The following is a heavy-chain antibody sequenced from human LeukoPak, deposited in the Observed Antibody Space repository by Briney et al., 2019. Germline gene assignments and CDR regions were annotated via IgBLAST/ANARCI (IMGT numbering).Heavy chain of an antibody. CDR1: GYTFTSYD. V-gene: IGHV1-8*01. CDR2: MNPNSGNT. D-gene: IGHD6-19*01. J-gene: IGHJ5*02. CDR3: ARAVAGTNWFDP. Sequence: ASVKVSCKASGYTFTSYDINWVRQASGQGLEWMGWMNPNSGNTGYAQKFQGRVTMTRNTSISTAYMELSSLRSEDTAVYYCARAVAGTNWFDPWGQGTLVTVYS.